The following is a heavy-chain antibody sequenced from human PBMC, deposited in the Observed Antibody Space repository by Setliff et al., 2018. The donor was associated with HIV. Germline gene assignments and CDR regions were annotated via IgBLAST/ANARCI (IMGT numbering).Heavy chain of an antibody. CDR1: GFTFSSYG. V-gene: IGHV3-30*02. CDR2: IRYDGSNK. D-gene: IGHD6-13*01. CDR3: ARELPDSSSWVDY. J-gene: IGHJ4*02. Sequence: GGSLRLSCAASGFTFSSYGMHWVRQAPGKGLEWVAFIRYDGSNKYYADSVKGRFTISRDNSKNTLYLQMNSLRADDTAVYYCARELPDSSSWVDYWGQGTLVTVSS.